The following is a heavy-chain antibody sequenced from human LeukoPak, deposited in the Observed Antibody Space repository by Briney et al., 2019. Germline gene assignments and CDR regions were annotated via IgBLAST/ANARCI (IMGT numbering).Heavy chain of an antibody. Sequence: GGSLRLSCEASQFTFSNYAMSWVRQAPGKGLEWMAVVSSDGGNTFYAESVKGRFTISRDNSKSTLYLQMNRLRPEDTAVYYCARDRFPVTTGLDNWGQGTLVTVSS. CDR1: QFTFSNYA. CDR3: ARDRFPVTTGLDN. D-gene: IGHD4-17*01. J-gene: IGHJ4*02. V-gene: IGHV3-30-3*01. CDR2: VSSDGGNT.